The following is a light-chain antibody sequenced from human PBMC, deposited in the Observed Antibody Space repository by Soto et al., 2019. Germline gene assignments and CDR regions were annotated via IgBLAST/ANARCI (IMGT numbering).Light chain of an antibody. V-gene: IGKV3-20*01. J-gene: IGKJ1*01. Sequence: EIVLTQSPGTLSLSPGERATLSCRASQSVSSNYLAWYQQKPGQAPRLLIYGASSRATGIPDRFSGSGSGTDFTLTIGRLEPEDFAVYYCQQYSSSPRTFGQGTKVDI. CDR1: QSVSSNY. CDR2: GAS. CDR3: QQYSSSPRT.